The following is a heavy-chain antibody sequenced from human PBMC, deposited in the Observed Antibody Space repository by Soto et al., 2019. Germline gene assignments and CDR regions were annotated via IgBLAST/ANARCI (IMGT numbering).Heavy chain of an antibody. Sequence: QVTLKESGPVLVKPTETLTLRCTVSGLSITDSEMGVSWIRQPPGQPLEWLAHIDSSGEKSYRTFLKSRLAISKDTSKSQIVLTMTNMDPPDTATYYCARRHLAVAVSPWFDPWGQGIPVTVSS. CDR1: GLSITDSEMG. CDR2: IDSSGEK. CDR3: ARRHLAVAVSPWFDP. J-gene: IGHJ5*02. D-gene: IGHD6-19*01. V-gene: IGHV2-26*01.